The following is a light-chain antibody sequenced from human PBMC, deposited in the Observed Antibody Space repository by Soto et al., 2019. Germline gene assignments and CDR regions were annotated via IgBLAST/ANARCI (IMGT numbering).Light chain of an antibody. CDR3: AAWDDSLSGWV. Sequence: QSVLTQPPSESGTPGQRVTISCSGSSSNIGSNFVYWYQQFPGTAPKLLIYRNNQRPSGVPDRFSGSKSGTSASLAISGLPSEDEADYYCAAWDDSLSGWVFGGGNKLTVL. J-gene: IGLJ3*02. CDR2: RNN. V-gene: IGLV1-47*01. CDR1: SSNIGSNF.